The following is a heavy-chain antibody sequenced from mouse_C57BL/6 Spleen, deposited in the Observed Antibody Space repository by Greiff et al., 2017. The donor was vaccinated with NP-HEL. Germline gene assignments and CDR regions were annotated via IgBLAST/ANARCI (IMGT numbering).Heavy chain of an antibody. CDR2: ISSGSSTI. J-gene: IGHJ4*01. CDR3: ARPYYGSSLYAMDY. Sequence: EVQGVESGGGLVKPGGSLKLSCAASGFTFSDYGMHWVRQAPEKGLEWVAYISSGSSTIYYADTVTGRFTLSRDNAKNTLFLQMTSLRSEDTAMYYCARPYYGSSLYAMDYWGQGTSVTVSS. V-gene: IGHV5-17*01. CDR1: GFTFSDYG. D-gene: IGHD1-1*01.